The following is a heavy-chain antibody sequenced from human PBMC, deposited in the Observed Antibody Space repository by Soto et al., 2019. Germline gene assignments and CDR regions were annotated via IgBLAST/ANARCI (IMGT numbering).Heavy chain of an antibody. CDR2: VSYDGSDT. D-gene: IGHD3-10*02. CDR3: TIVRVADSALDH. J-gene: IGHJ4*02. CDR1: GFIFSNNG. V-gene: IGHV3-30*02. Sequence: GGSLRLSCGGSGFIFSNNGMHWVRQTPGKGLEWVAFVSYDGSDTFYADSVKGRFTISRDNSKKTLFLHMSNLRAEDTAMYYCTIVRVADSALDHWGQGTLVTVYS.